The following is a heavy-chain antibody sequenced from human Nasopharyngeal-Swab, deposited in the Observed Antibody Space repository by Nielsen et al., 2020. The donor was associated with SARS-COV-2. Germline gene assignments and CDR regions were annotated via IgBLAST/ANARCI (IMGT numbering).Heavy chain of an antibody. D-gene: IGHD3-10*01. CDR2: INLSGGST. CDR3: ARAPPHSWFGELPSNGMDV. Sequence: ASVKVSCKASGYTFTSYYMHWVRQAPGQGLEWMGIINLSGGSTSYAQKFQGRVTMTRDTSTSTVYMELSSLRSEDTAVYYCARAPPHSWFGELPSNGMDVWGQGTTVTVSS. CDR1: GYTFTSYY. V-gene: IGHV1-46*01. J-gene: IGHJ6*02.